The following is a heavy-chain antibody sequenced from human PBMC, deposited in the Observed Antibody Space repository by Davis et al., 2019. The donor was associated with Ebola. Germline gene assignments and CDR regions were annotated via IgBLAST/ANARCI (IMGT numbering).Heavy chain of an antibody. CDR1: GYSFTSYW. D-gene: IGHD5-18*01. V-gene: IGHV5-51*01. Sequence: PGGSLRLSCKGSGYSFTSYWIGWVRQMPGKGLEWMGIIYPGDSDTRYSPSFQGQVTISADKSISTAYLQWSSLKASDTAMYYCARHEGDSFGLVGLDYWGQGTLVTVSS. CDR2: IYPGDSDT. CDR3: ARHEGDSFGLVGLDY. J-gene: IGHJ4*02.